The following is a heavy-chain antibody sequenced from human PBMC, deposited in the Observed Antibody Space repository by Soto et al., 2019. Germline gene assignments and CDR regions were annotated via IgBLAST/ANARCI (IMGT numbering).Heavy chain of an antibody. CDR2: ISYDGSNK. D-gene: IGHD3-22*01. V-gene: IGHV3-30-3*01. CDR3: ARDKGSSSYFFPYWYFDL. Sequence: QVQLVESGGGVVQPGRSLRLSCAASGFTFSSYAMHWVRQAPGKGLEWVAVISYDGSNKYYADSVKGRFTISRDNSKNTLYLQMNSLRAEDTAVYYCARDKGSSSYFFPYWYFDLWGRGTLVTVSS. CDR1: GFTFSSYA. J-gene: IGHJ2*01.